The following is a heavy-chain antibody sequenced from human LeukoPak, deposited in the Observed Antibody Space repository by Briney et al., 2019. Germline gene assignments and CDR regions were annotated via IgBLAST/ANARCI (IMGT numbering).Heavy chain of an antibody. CDR2: ISGSGGGR. Sequence: VWSLRLDSAASEFTFSSYWMHWVRQASVKGLKLVYAISGSGGGRYYADSMKGRCTISRDNSKNTLYLQMDSLRAEDTAVYYCAKEQPGYCSSTSCIWGDSSGCVDYWGQGTLVTVSS. CDR3: AKEQPGYCSSTSCIWGDSSGCVDY. D-gene: IGHD2-2*01. V-gene: IGHV3-23*01. CDR1: EFTFSSYW. J-gene: IGHJ4*02.